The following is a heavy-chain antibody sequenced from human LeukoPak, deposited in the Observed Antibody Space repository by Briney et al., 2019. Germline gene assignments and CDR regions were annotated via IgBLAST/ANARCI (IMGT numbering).Heavy chain of an antibody. J-gene: IGHJ4*03. CDR2: IYPGDSDT. CDR1: GYIFTNYW. CDR3: ARLRSKYVEGPHY. V-gene: IGHV5-51*01. Sequence: GESLKISCKASGYIFTNYWIGWVRQMPGKGLEWVAIIYPGDSDTTYSPSFQGQVTISADRSISTVYLQWSSLRASDTAMYYCARLRSKYVEGPHYWGHGSLVTVSP. D-gene: IGHD3-16*01.